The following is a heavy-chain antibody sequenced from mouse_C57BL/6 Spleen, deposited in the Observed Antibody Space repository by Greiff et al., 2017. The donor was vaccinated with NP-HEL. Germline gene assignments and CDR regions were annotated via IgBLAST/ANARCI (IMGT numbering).Heavy chain of an antibody. J-gene: IGHJ4*01. CDR2: IYPGSGST. CDR1: GYTFTSYW. CDR3: ARANWGFYYAMDY. V-gene: IGHV1-55*01. Sequence: VKLQQSGAELVKPGASVKMSCKASGYTFTSYWITWVKQRPGQGLEWIGDIYPGSGSTNYNEKFKSKATLTVDTSSSTAYMQLSSLTSEDSAVYYCARANWGFYYAMDYWGQGTSVTVSS. D-gene: IGHD4-1*01.